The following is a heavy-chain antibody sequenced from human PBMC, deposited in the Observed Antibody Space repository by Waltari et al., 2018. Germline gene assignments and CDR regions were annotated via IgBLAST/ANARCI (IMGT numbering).Heavy chain of an antibody. CDR3: ARTCREWLAYYYYYMDV. V-gene: IGHV3-7*01. CDR2: IKQDGSEK. J-gene: IGHJ6*03. CDR1: GFTFSSYW. Sequence: EVQLVESGGGLVQPGGSLRLSCAASGFTFSSYWMSWVRQAPGKGLEWVANIKQDGSEKYYVDSVKGRFTISRDNAKNSLYLQMNSLRAEDTAVYYCARTCREWLAYYYYYMDVWGKGTTVTVSS. D-gene: IGHD6-19*01.